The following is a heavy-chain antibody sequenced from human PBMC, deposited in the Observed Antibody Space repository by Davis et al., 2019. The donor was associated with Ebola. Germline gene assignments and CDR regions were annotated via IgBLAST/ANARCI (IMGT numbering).Heavy chain of an antibody. CDR3: ARSVTTVVTPGYYYYGIDV. J-gene: IGHJ6*02. D-gene: IGHD4-23*01. Sequence: ASVKVSCKASGYTFTSYYMHWVRQAPGQGLEWMGIINPSGGSTSYAQKFQGRVTMTRDTSTSTVYMELSSLRSEDTAVYYCARSVTTVVTPGYYYYGIDVWGQGTTVTVSS. V-gene: IGHV1-46*01. CDR2: INPSGGST. CDR1: GYTFTSYY.